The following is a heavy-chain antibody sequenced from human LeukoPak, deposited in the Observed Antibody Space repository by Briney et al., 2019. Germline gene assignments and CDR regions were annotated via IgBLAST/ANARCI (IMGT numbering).Heavy chain of an antibody. Sequence: GASVNVSCKASGYTFTSYGISWVRQAPGQGLEWMGWISAYNGNTNYAQKLQGRVTMTTDTSTNTAYMELRSLRSDDTAVYYCARRYCSGGSCYSDGYYGMDVWGQGTTVTVSS. CDR3: ARRYCSGGSCYSDGYYGMDV. V-gene: IGHV1-18*01. CDR1: GYTFTSYG. CDR2: ISAYNGNT. D-gene: IGHD2-15*01. J-gene: IGHJ6*02.